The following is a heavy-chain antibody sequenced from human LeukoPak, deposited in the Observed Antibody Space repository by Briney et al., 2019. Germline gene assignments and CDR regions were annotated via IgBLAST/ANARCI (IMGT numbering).Heavy chain of an antibody. J-gene: IGHJ4*02. CDR1: GFIFSSYG. D-gene: IGHD3-10*01. Sequence: GGSLRLSCTASGFIFSSYGMHWVRQAPGKGLEWVAGISYDGSNKYYVDFVKGRYTISRDNSKNTLYLQMNSLRAEDTAVYYCAKDSVRTYYYGSGRYYSYWGQGTLVTVSS. V-gene: IGHV3-30*18. CDR3: AKDSVRTYYYGSGRYYSY. CDR2: ISYDGSNK.